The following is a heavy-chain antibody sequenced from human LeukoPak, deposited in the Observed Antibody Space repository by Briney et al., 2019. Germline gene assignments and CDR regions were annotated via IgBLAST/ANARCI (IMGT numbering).Heavy chain of an antibody. V-gene: IGHV3-48*03. J-gene: IGHJ4*02. CDR1: GFTFSSYE. Sequence: GGSLRLSCAASGFTFSSYEMNWVRQAPGKGLEWVSYISSSGSSIYYADSVKGRFTISRDNAKNSLDLQMNSLRAEDTAVYYCARHGSSGYYRYYWGQGTLVTVSS. D-gene: IGHD3-22*01. CDR3: ARHGSSGYYRYY. CDR2: ISSSGSSI.